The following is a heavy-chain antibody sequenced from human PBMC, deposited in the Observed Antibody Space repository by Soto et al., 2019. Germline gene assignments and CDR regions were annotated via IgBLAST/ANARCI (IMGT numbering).Heavy chain of an antibody. CDR3: VRKLRGEHFDY. CDR1: GGSISSHY. CDR2: IYYSGTT. D-gene: IGHD3-10*01. Sequence: PSETLSLTCTVSGGSISSHYWNWIRQPPGKGLEWIGYIYYSGTTNYNPSLKSRVTMSVDTSKNQFSLRLSSVSVADTAVYYCVRKLRGEHFDYWGQGTLVTVSS. V-gene: IGHV4-59*11. J-gene: IGHJ4*02.